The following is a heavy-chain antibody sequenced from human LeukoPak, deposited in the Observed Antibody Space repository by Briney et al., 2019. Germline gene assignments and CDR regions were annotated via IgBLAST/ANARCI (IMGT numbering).Heavy chain of an antibody. CDR2: INAGNGNT. CDR3: ARGGTMVRGVTPGIYYYYGMDV. Sequence: ASVKVSCKGSGYTFTSYAMHWVRQAPGQRLEWMGWINAGNGNTKYSQKFQGWVTMTRDTSISTAYMELSRLRSDDTAVYYCARGGTMVRGVTPGIYYYYGMDVWGQGTTVTVSS. CDR1: GYTFTSYA. J-gene: IGHJ6*02. V-gene: IGHV1-3*01. D-gene: IGHD3-10*01.